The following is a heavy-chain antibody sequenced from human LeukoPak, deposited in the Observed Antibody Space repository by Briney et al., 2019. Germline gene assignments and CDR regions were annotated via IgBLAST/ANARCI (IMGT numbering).Heavy chain of an antibody. V-gene: IGHV3-30*03. CDR2: ISYDGSNK. D-gene: IGHD1-14*01. Sequence: GGSLRLSCAASGFTFSSYGMHWVRQAPGKGLEWVAVISYDGSNKYYADSVKGRFTISRDNSKNTLYLQMNNLRAEDTAVYYCARDQKSGSGRHFDYWGQGTLVTVSS. J-gene: IGHJ4*02. CDR1: GFTFSSYG. CDR3: ARDQKSGSGRHFDY.